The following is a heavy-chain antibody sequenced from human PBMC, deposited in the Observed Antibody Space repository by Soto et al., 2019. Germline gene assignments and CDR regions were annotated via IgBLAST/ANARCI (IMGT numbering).Heavy chain of an antibody. CDR2: IYPGEYDT. J-gene: IGHJ4*02. Sequence: PGESLKISCKGSGYSFTSYWIGWVRQMPGKGLERMGIIYPGEYDTRYSPSFQGQVTISADKSISTAYLQWSSLEASDTAMYYCARVPLFTPGVAAKYYFDYWGQGTLVTVSS. D-gene: IGHD2-15*01. V-gene: IGHV5-51*01. CDR3: ARVPLFTPGVAAKYYFDY. CDR1: GYSFTSYW.